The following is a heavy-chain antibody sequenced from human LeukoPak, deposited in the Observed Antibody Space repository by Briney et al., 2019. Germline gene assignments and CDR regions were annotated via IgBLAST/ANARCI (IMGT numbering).Heavy chain of an antibody. J-gene: IGHJ6*03. CDR1: GGSISSYY. V-gene: IGHV4-59*12. CDR3: ARDGESYCGGDCYRNYYYYMDV. Sequence: PSETLSLTCTVSGGSISSYYWSWIRQPPGKGLEWIGYIYYSGSTNYNPSLKSRVTISVDKSKNQFSLKLSSVTAADTAVYYCARDGESYCGGDCYRNYYYYMDVWGKGTTVTISS. CDR2: IYYSGST. D-gene: IGHD2-21*02.